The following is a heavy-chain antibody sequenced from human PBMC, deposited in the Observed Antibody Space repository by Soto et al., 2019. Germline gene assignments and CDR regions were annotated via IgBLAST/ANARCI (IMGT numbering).Heavy chain of an antibody. V-gene: IGHV4-39*01. CDR3: AVVDSTGNWFDP. D-gene: IGHD6-25*01. J-gene: IGHJ5*02. CDR1: GGSISSSDCY. CDR2: MYYSGST. Sequence: QLQLQESGPGLVKPSETLSLTCTVSGGSISSSDCYWGWLRQTPGKGLEFIGSMYYSGSTYYNPSLKSRLTISVDTSKNQFTLKLISVTAADTAVYYCAVVDSTGNWFDPWGEGALVTVSS.